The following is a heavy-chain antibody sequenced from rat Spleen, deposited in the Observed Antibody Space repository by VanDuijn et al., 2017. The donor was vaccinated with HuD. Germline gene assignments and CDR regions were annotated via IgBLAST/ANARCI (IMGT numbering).Heavy chain of an antibody. CDR3: ARSEGVHYYLPFAD. CDR1: GYSITSNY. V-gene: IGHV3-3*01. D-gene: IGHD1-1*01. J-gene: IGHJ3*01. CDR2: INSAGNT. Sequence: EVQLQESGPGLVKPSQSLSLTCSVTGYSITSNYWGWIRKFPGNTLEWMGYINSAGNTIYNPSLGSRISISRDTSKNQFFLQVNSLSTEDTATYYCARSEGVHYYLPFADWGQGTLVTISS.